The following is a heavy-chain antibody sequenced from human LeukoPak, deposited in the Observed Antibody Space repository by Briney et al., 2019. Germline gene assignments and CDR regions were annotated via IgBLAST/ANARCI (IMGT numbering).Heavy chain of an antibody. V-gene: IGHV3-48*03. CDR2: ISSSGSTI. Sequence: GGSLRLSCAASGFTFSSYEMNWVRQAPGKGLEWVSYISSSGSTIYYADSVKGRFTISRDNAKNSLYPQMNSLRAEDMAVYYCARDKRLAFDIWGQGTMVTVSS. D-gene: IGHD3-16*01. CDR1: GFTFSSYE. CDR3: ARDKRLAFDI. J-gene: IGHJ3*02.